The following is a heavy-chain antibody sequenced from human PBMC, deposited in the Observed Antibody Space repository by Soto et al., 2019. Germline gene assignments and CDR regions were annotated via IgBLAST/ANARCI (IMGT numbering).Heavy chain of an antibody. CDR1: SYTFTSYG. CDR3: ARDEVESWFDP. Sequence: GXSVKVSCKASSYTFTSYGISWVRQAPGQXXXXXXGXRXXXGNXXYEXXXXXXVKXXXXXXXSKAYMELRRLRSDDTAVYYCARDEVESWFDPWGQGTLVTVSS. CDR2: XRXXXGNX. J-gene: IGHJ5*02. V-gene: IGHV1-18*01.